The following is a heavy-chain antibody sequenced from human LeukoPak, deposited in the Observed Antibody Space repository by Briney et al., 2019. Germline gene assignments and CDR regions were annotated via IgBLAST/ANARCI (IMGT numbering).Heavy chain of an antibody. CDR2: IYYSGSA. V-gene: IGHV4-59*01. CDR3: ASFEYSSSYYFDY. CDR1: GGSISSYY. J-gene: IGHJ4*02. Sequence: SETLSLTCTVSGGSISSYYWSWIRQPPGKGLEWIGYIYYSGSANYNPSLKSRVTISVDTSKNQFSLKLSSVTAADTAVYYCASFEYSSSYYFDYWGQGTLVTVSS. D-gene: IGHD6-6*01.